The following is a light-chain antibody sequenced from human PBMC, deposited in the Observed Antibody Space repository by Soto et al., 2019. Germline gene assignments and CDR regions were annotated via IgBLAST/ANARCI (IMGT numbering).Light chain of an antibody. CDR1: LSVSVY. J-gene: IGKJ5*01. V-gene: IGKV3-11*01. Sequence: VVLTQSPATLSLSPGERATLSCRASLSVSVYLDWYQQKPGQAPRLVIYDAFNRATGIPARFSGSGSGTDFTLTISSLEPEDFAVYYCQQRQYWPPITFGQGTRLEMK. CDR3: QQRQYWPPIT. CDR2: DAF.